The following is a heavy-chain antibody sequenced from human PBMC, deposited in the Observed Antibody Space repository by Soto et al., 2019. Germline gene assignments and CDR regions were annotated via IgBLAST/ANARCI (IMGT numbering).Heavy chain of an antibody. CDR3: ATVAVRVDY. V-gene: IGHV3-23*01. Sequence: GASVKVSCAASGFIFSNYVMSWVRQAPGEGLEWVSGISDNSGSTYYADSVKGRFTISRDNSKNTLDLEMNSLRVEDTAVYYCATVAVRVDYWGQGTLVTVSS. CDR1: GFIFSNYV. D-gene: IGHD1-1*01. J-gene: IGHJ4*02. CDR2: ISDNSGST.